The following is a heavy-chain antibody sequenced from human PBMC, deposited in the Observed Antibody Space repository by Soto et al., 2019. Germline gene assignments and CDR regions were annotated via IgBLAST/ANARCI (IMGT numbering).Heavy chain of an antibody. V-gene: IGHV1-69*12. CDR2: IIPIFGTA. Sequence: QVQLVQSGAEVKKPGSSVKVSCKASGGTFSSYAISWVRQAPGQGLEWMGGIIPIFGTANYAQKFQGRVTITADESTSTAYMELSSLRSEDTDVYYCARRVNDYGDYGGDYWYFDLWGCGTLVTVSS. CDR3: ARRVNDYGDYGGDYWYFDL. CDR1: GGTFSSYA. D-gene: IGHD4-17*01. J-gene: IGHJ2*01.